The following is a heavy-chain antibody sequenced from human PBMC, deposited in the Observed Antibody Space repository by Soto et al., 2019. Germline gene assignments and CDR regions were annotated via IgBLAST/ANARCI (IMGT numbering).Heavy chain of an antibody. CDR3: ARDSKGSNWYAR. Sequence: GGSLRLSCETSGFSFSDYWMSWVRRAPGKGLEWVANVKPDVTDKIYVDSVRGRFTIFRDNAKKSLFLQMNSLTVDDTGIYYCARDSKGSNWYARWGKGAKVSVSA. CDR2: VKPDVTDK. D-gene: IGHD6-13*01. V-gene: IGHV3-7*05. J-gene: IGHJ4*02. CDR1: GFSFSDYW.